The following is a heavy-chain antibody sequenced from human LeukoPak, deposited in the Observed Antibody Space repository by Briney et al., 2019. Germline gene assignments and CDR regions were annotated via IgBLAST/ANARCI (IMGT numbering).Heavy chain of an antibody. Sequence: PGGSLRLSCVVSGFTFSSYWMHWVRQAPGKGLVWVSRINSDGSSIRYADSVKGRFTISRDNAKKTLYLQMNSLRAEDTAVYYCARVNDILNGYYLGGAFDPWGQGTLVTVSS. CDR3: ARVNDILNGYYLGGAFDP. CDR2: INSDGSSI. CDR1: GFTFSSYW. V-gene: IGHV3-74*01. D-gene: IGHD3-9*01. J-gene: IGHJ5*02.